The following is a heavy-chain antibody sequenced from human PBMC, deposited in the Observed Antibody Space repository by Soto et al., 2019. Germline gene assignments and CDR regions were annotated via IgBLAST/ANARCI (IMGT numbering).Heavy chain of an antibody. Sequence: EVQQVESGGGLVQPGGSLRLSCAASGFTVSSNYMSWVRQAPGKGLEWVSVIYSGGSTYYADSVKGRFTISRDNSKNTLYLQMNSLRAEDMAVYYCARDGTRSGWYGLGTLGYWGQGTLVTVSS. CDR1: GFTVSSNY. D-gene: IGHD6-19*01. J-gene: IGHJ4*02. V-gene: IGHV3-66*01. CDR2: IYSGGST. CDR3: ARDGTRSGWYGLGTLGY.